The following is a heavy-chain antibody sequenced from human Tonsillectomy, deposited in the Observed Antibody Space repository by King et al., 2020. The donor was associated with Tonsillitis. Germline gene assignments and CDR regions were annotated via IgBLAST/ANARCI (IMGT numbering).Heavy chain of an antibody. CDR1: GGSISSGDYY. D-gene: IGHD3-9*01. CDR3: AREYYDILTGYYTSDY. J-gene: IGHJ4*02. Sequence: VPLPESGPGLVKPSQTLSLTCTVSGGSISSGDYYWSWIRQPPGKGLEWIGYIYYSGSTYYNPSLKSRVTISVDTSKNQFSLKLSSVTAADTAVYYCAREYYDILTGYYTSDYWGQGTLVTVSS. CDR2: IYYSGST. V-gene: IGHV4-30-4*01.